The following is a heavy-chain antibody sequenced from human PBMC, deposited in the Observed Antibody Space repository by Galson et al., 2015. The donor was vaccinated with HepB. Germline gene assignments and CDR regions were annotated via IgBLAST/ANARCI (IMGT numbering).Heavy chain of an antibody. J-gene: IGHJ4*02. CDR2: MNPNSGNT. CDR1: GYTFTSYD. D-gene: IGHD5-24*01. Sequence: SVKVSCKASGYTFTSYDIHWVRQATGQGLEWMGWMNPNSGNTGYAQKFQGRVTMTRDTSISTAYMELNRLRSDDTAVYYCARYAEMATTRHFDYWGQGTLVTVSS. V-gene: IGHV1-8*01. CDR3: ARYAEMATTRHFDY.